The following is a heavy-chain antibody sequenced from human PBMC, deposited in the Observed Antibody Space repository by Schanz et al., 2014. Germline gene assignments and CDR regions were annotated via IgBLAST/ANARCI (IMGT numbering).Heavy chain of an antibody. J-gene: IGHJ4*02. CDR2: IGGSGDST. CDR3: AKDGIMVQGVIWERYFDS. Sequence: EVHLLESGGGLVQPGGSLRLSCAASGFTFSNHALSWVRQAPGKGLEWVSGIGGSGDSTHYADSVKGRFTISRDNAKNSLYLQMNSLRAEDTALYYCAKDGIMVQGVIWERYFDSWGQGTLVTVSS. V-gene: IGHV3-23*01. CDR1: GFTFSNHA. D-gene: IGHD3-10*01.